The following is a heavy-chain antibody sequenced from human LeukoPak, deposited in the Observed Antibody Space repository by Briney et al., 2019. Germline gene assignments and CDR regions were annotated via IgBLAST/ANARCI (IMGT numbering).Heavy chain of an antibody. CDR1: GGSISSYY. CDR2: IYYSGST. Sequence: PSETLSLTCTVSGGSISSYYWSWLRQPPGKGLEWIGYIYYSGSTNYNPSLKSRVTISVDTSKNQFSLKLSSVTAADTAVYYCARDNIAAAGPYGMDVWGQGTTVTVSS. J-gene: IGHJ6*02. D-gene: IGHD6-13*01. CDR3: ARDNIAAAGPYGMDV. V-gene: IGHV4-59*01.